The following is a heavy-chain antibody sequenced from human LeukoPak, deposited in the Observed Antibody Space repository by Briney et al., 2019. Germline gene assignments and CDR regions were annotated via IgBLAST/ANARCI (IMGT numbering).Heavy chain of an antibody. Sequence: PSEILSLACTVSGGSISSYYWSWIRQPPGKGLEWIGYIYYSGSTNYNPSLKSRVTISVDTSKNQFSLKLSSVTAADTAAYYCATYYYGSGSYLYFDYWGQGTLVTVSS. J-gene: IGHJ4*02. V-gene: IGHV4-59*01. CDR2: IYYSGST. CDR3: ATYYYGSGSYLYFDY. CDR1: GGSISSYY. D-gene: IGHD3-10*01.